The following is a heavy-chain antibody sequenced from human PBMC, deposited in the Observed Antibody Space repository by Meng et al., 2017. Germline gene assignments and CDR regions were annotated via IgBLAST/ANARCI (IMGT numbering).Heavy chain of an antibody. Sequence: ETLSLTCAASGFTFSGSAMHWVRQASGKGLEWVGRIRSKANSYATAYAASVKGRFTISRDDSKNTAYLQMNSLKTEDTAVYYCTRQSQDLWFGELLASDAFDIWGQGPMVTVSS. CDR2: IRSKANSYAT. CDR1: GFTFSGSA. J-gene: IGHJ3*02. V-gene: IGHV3-73*01. CDR3: TRQSQDLWFGELLASDAFDI. D-gene: IGHD3-10*01.